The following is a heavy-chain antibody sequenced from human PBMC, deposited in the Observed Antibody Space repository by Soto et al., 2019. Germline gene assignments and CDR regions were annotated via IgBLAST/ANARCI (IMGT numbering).Heavy chain of an antibody. Sequence: SETLSLTCAVYGGSFSGYYWSWIRQPPGKGLEWIGEINHSGSTNYNPSLKSRVTISVDTSKNQFSLKLSSVTAADTAVYYCARERYRGSYYGRYYYYGRDVGGQGTTVTVSS. V-gene: IGHV4-34*01. J-gene: IGHJ6*02. CDR1: GGSFSGYY. CDR2: INHSGST. CDR3: ARERYRGSYYGRYYYYGRDV. D-gene: IGHD1-26*01.